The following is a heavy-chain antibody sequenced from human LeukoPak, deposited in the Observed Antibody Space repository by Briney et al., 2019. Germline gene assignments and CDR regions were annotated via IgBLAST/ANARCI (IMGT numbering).Heavy chain of an antibody. D-gene: IGHD4-23*01. V-gene: IGHV4-34*01. Sequence: SETLSLTCAVYGGSFSGYYWSWIRQPPGKGLEWIGEINHSGSTNYNPSLKSRVIISVDTSKNQFSLKLSSVTAADTAVYYCARGADYGGNSLLLFYWGQGTLVTVSS. CDR3: ARGADYGGNSLLLFY. J-gene: IGHJ4*02. CDR2: INHSGST. CDR1: GGSFSGYY.